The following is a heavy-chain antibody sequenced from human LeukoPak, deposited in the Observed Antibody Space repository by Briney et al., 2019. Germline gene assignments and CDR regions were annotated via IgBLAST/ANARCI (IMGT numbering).Heavy chain of an antibody. J-gene: IGHJ3*02. CDR2: MNPLNGAT. CDR3: ARDSPYDFWSGSERDAFDI. Sequence: ASVKVSCKASGYTFTQYDINWVRQATGQGLEWVGWMNPLNGATGYAEKFQGRVTLTRETSMSTAYMELTSLRSDDTAVYYCARDSPYDFWSGSERDAFDIWGQGTMVTVSS. V-gene: IGHV1-8*01. D-gene: IGHD3-3*01. CDR1: GYTFTQYD.